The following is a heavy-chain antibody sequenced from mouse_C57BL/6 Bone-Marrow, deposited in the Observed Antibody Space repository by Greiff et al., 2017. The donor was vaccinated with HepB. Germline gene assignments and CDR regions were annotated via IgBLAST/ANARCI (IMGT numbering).Heavy chain of an antibody. CDR2: IWGDGST. Sequence: VKLMESGPGLVAPSQSLSITCTVSGFSLTSYGVSWVRQPPGKGLEWLGVIWGDGSTNYHSALISRLSISKDNSKSQVFLKLNRLQTDDTATYYCAKGGTVVVNWYFDVWGTGTTVTVSS. J-gene: IGHJ1*03. CDR1: GFSLTSYG. D-gene: IGHD1-1*01. CDR3: AKGGTVVVNWYFDV. V-gene: IGHV2-3*01.